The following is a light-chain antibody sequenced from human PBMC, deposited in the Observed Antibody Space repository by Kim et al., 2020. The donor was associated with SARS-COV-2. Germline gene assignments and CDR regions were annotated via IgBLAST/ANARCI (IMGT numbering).Light chain of an antibody. CDR2: GAS. V-gene: IGKV3-15*01. Sequence: SPGDRATLSCRASQSVGTDLAWYQQKPGQAPRLLFFGASTRATGIPARFSGSGSGTEFTLTISSLQSEDFAVYYCQQYNNWPPITFGQGTRLEIK. CDR3: QQYNNWPPIT. J-gene: IGKJ5*01. CDR1: QSVGTD.